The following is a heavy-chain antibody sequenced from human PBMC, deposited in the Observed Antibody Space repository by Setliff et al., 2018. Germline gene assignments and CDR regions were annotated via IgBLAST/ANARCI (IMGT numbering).Heavy chain of an antibody. V-gene: IGHV1-69*05. D-gene: IGHD5-18*01. CDR3: AREGVDTRSSTDYRYYMDV. J-gene: IGHJ6*03. CDR2: IIPIFGSA. Sequence: SVKVSCKASGYTFTNYAMSWMRQAPGQGLEWMGGIIPIFGSANYAQGFQGRVTIITDESTSTAYMELSSLTSDDTAVYYCAREGVDTRSSTDYRYYMDVWGKGTTVTVSS. CDR1: GYTFTNYA.